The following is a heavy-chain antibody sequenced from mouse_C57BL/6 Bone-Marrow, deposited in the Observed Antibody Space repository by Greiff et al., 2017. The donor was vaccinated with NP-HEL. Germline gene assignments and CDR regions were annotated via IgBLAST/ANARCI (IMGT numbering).Heavy chain of an antibody. Sequence: QVQLMQSGPELVKPGASVKISCKASGYSFTSYYIHWVKQRPGQGLEWIGWIYPGSGNTKYNEKFKGKATLTADTSSSTAYMQLSSLTSGEPTVEYCARTACDCGSSPGDYWGQGTTLTVSS. V-gene: IGHV1-66*01. J-gene: IGHJ2*01. CDR3: ARTACDCGSSPGDY. CDR1: GYSFTSYY. CDR2: IYPGSGNT. D-gene: IGHD1-1*01.